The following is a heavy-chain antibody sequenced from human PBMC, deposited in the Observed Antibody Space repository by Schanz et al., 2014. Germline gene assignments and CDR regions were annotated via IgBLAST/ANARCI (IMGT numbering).Heavy chain of an antibody. V-gene: IGHV1-18*01. D-gene: IGHD5-12*01. Sequence: QVQLVQSGAEVKKPGASVKVSCKASGYTFTSYGINWVRQAPGQGLEWMGKIIPVLNIATYAQRFQGRVTMTADTSTSTAYMDLRSLRSDDTAVYYCARDLTVDTGYVVHYYYYGMDVWGQGTTVTVSS. CDR2: IIPVLNIA. CDR3: ARDLTVDTGYVVHYYYYGMDV. J-gene: IGHJ6*02. CDR1: GYTFTSYG.